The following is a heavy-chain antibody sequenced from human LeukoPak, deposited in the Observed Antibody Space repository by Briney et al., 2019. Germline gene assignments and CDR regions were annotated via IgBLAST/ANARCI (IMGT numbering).Heavy chain of an antibody. CDR2: IYYSGST. CDR1: GGSFSGYC. J-gene: IGHJ6*02. V-gene: IGHV4-59*01. Sequence: PSETLSLTCAVYGGSFSGYCWSWIRQPPGKGLEWIGYIYYSGSTNYNPSLKSRVTISVDTSKNQSSLKLSSVTAADTAVYYCARCRRGRNYYYYGMDVWGQGTTVTVSS. CDR3: ARCRRGRNYYYYGMDV. D-gene: IGHD1-14*01.